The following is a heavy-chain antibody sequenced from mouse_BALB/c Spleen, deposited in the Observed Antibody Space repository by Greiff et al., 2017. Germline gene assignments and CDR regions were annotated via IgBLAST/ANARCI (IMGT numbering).Heavy chain of an antibody. Sequence: EVKVEESGGGLVKPGGSLKLSCAASGFTFSDYYMYWVRQTPEKRLEWVATISDGGSYTYYPDSVKGRFTISRDNAKNNLYLQMSSLKSEDTAMYYCARDGGIYGSSFAYWGQGTLVTVSA. D-gene: IGHD1-1*01. CDR3: ARDGGIYGSSFAY. J-gene: IGHJ3*01. V-gene: IGHV5-4*02. CDR2: ISDGGSYT. CDR1: GFTFSDYY.